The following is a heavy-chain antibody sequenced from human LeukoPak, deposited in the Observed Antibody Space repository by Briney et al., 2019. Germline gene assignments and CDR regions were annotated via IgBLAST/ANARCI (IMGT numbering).Heavy chain of an antibody. Sequence: SETLSLTCAVSGDSISSSGYYWGWIRQPPGKGLEWIGNIYYSGSTYYNPSLKSRVTISVDTSKDQFSLNLRSVTAADTAVYYCARTLYIDYESRGWYFDLWGRGTRVSVSS. CDR2: IYYSGST. J-gene: IGHJ2*01. V-gene: IGHV4-39*07. CDR1: GDSISSSGYY. D-gene: IGHD5-12*01. CDR3: ARTLYIDYESRGWYFDL.